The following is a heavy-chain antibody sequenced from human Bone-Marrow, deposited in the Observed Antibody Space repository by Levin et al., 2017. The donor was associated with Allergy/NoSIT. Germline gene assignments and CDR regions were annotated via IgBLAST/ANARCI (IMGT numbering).Heavy chain of an antibody. Sequence: QHGESLKISCSASGFIFSEYDIQWVRQAPGKGLEWVALIWFDGSNEQYADSVRGRFTISRDNSKNTLYLQMNSLRVEDTAMYHCARGRYYLSDPWGQGTLVTVSS. D-gene: IGHD3-10*01. CDR3: ARGRYYLSDP. J-gene: IGHJ5*02. V-gene: IGHV3-33*01. CDR2: IWFDGSNE. CDR1: GFIFSEYD.